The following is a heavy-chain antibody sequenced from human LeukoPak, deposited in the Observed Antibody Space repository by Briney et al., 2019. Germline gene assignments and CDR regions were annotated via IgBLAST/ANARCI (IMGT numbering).Heavy chain of an antibody. CDR1: GFTFSSYA. D-gene: IGHD2-2*01. Sequence: AGGSLRLSRAASGFTFSSYAMHWVRQAPGKGLEWVAVISYDGSNKYYADSVKGRFTISRDNSKNTLYLQMNSLRAEDTAVYYCARDRYCSSTGCYAPDYWGQGTLVTVSS. V-gene: IGHV3-30-3*01. CDR2: ISYDGSNK. CDR3: ARDRYCSSTGCYAPDY. J-gene: IGHJ4*02.